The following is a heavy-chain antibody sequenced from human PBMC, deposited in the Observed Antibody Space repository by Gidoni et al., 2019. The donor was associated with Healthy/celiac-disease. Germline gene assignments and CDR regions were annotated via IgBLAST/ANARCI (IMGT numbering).Heavy chain of an antibody. CDR1: GGSFSGYY. D-gene: IGHD6-13*01. CDR2: INHSGST. V-gene: IGHV4-34*01. CDR3: ARGLRTGSWYVRWFDP. Sequence: QVQLQQWGAGLLKPSETLSLTCAVYGGSFSGYYWSWIRQPPGRGLEWIGEINHSGSTNYNPSLKSRVTISVDTSKNQFSLKLSSVTAADTAVYYCARGLRTGSWYVRWFDPWGQGTLVTVSA. J-gene: IGHJ5*02.